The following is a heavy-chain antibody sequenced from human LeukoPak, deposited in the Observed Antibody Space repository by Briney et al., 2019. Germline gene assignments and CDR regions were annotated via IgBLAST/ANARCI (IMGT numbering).Heavy chain of an antibody. J-gene: IGHJ4*02. V-gene: IGHV4-38-2*02. Sequence: SQTLSLTCTVSGYSISSGYYWGWIRQPPGKGLEWIGSIYHSGSTYYNPSLKSRVTISVDTSKNQFSLKLSSVTAADTAVYYCARLSAAAGTDYWGQGTLVTVSS. CDR2: IYHSGST. CDR3: ARLSAAAGTDY. CDR1: GYSISSGYY. D-gene: IGHD6-13*01.